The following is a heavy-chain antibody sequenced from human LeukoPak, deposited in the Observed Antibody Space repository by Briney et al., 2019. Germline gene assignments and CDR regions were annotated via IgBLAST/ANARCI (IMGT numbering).Heavy chain of an antibody. CDR3: ASVDVVVPADEESNYYYYGMDV. CDR2: IYHSGST. J-gene: IGHJ6*04. D-gene: IGHD2-2*01. Sequence: PSGTLSLTCAVSGASISSSNWWSWVRQPPGKGLEWIGEIYHSGSTNYNPSLKSRVTISVDKSKNQFSLKLSSVTAADTAVYYCASVDVVVPADEESNYYYYGMDVWGKGTTVTVSS. CDR1: GASISSSNW. V-gene: IGHV4-4*02.